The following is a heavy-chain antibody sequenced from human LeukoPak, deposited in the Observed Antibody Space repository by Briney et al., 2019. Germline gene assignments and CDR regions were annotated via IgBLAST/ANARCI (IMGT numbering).Heavy chain of an antibody. V-gene: IGHV3-23*01. D-gene: IGHD3-3*01. CDR3: AKETDYDFWSGYPYHYGMDV. CDR1: GFTFDNYA. Sequence: GGSLRLSCAASGFTFDNYAMNWVRQAPGKGLEWVSVISGSGGTTKYADSVKGRFTISRDNSKNTLYLQMNSLRAEDTAVYYCAKETDYDFWSGYPYHYGMDVWGQGTTVTVSS. J-gene: IGHJ6*02. CDR2: ISGSGGTT.